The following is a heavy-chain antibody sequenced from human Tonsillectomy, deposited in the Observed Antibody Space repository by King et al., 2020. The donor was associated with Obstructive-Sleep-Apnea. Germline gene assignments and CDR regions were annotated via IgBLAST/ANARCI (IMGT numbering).Heavy chain of an antibody. Sequence: VQLVESGAEVKKPGASVKVSCKASGYTFTSYGISWVRQAPGQGLEWMGWISAYNGNTNYAQKLKGRVTMTTDTSTSTAYMELRSLRSDDTAVYYCSRGTHPRYCSSTSCYEGYYFDYWGQGTLVTVSS. J-gene: IGHJ4*02. V-gene: IGHV1-18*01. CDR1: GYTFTSYG. CDR2: ISAYNGNT. CDR3: SRGTHPRYCSSTSCYEGYYFDY. D-gene: IGHD2-2*01.